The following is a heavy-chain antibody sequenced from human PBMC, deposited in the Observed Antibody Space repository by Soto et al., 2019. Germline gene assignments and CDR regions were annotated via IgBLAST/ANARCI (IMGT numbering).Heavy chain of an antibody. D-gene: IGHD5-18*01. CDR2: INHSGST. J-gene: IGHJ6*02. CDR3: ARSMSYSYSSYPVRYYYYYYGMDV. Sequence: ETMSLPCAVYCGYFSGYYWSWIRQPPGKGLGWIGEINHSGSTNYNPSLKSRVTISVDTSKNQFSLKLSSVTAADTAVYYCARSMSYSYSSYPVRYYYYYYGMDVWGQGTTVTVSS. CDR1: CGYFSGYY. V-gene: IGHV4-34*01.